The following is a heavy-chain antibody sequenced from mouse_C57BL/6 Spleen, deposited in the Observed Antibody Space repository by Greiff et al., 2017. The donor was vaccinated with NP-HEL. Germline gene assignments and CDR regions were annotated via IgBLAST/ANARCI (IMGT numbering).Heavy chain of an antibody. V-gene: IGHV1-54*01. J-gene: IGHJ4*01. CDR3: ARTLPGESTMDY. CDR1: GYAFTNYL. Sequence: QVQLQQSGAELVRPGTSVKVSCKASGYAFTNYLIEWVKQRPGQGLEWIGVINPGSGGTNYNEKFKGKATLTADKSSSTAYMQLSSLTSEDSAVYFCARTLPGESTMDYWGQGTSVTVSS. CDR2: INPGSGGT.